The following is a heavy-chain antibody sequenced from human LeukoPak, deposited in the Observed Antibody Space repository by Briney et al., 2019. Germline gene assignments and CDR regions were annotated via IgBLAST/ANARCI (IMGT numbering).Heavy chain of an antibody. J-gene: IGHJ5*02. V-gene: IGHV1-18*01. CDR1: GYTFTSYG. CDR3: ARAARAPIFGVVNFDP. Sequence: ASVKFSCKASGYTFTSYGISWVRQAPGQGLEWMGWISAYNGNTNYAQKLQGRVTMTTDTSTSTAYMELRSLRSDDTAVYYCARAARAPIFGVVNFDPWGQGTLVTVSS. D-gene: IGHD3-3*01. CDR2: ISAYNGNT.